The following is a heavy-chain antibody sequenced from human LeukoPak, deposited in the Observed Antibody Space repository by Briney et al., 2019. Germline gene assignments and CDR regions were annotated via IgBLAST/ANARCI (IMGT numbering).Heavy chain of an antibody. V-gene: IGHV3-30*02. Sequence: GGSLRLSCAASGFTFSSYGVHWVRQAPGKGLEWVAFIRYDGSNKYYADSVKGRFTISRDNSKNTLYLQMNSLRAEDTAVYYYAKDLTIFGVFILYYFDYWGQGTLVTVSS. J-gene: IGHJ4*02. CDR3: AKDLTIFGVFILYYFDY. CDR2: IRYDGSNK. CDR1: GFTFSSYG. D-gene: IGHD3-3*01.